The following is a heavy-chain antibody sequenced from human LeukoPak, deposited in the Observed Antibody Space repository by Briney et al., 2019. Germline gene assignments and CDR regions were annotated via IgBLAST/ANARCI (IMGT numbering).Heavy chain of an antibody. V-gene: IGHV3-43*02. CDR2: ISGDGGST. J-gene: IGHJ4*02. CDR3: AKDMRQWLAFDY. CDR1: GFSFDDYA. D-gene: IGHD6-19*01. Sequence: GGSLRLSCAASGFSFDDYAMHWVRQAPGKGLELVSLISGDGGSTYYADSVKGRFTNSRDNSKNSLYLQMSGLRTEDTALYYCAKDMRQWLAFDYWGQGTLVTVSS.